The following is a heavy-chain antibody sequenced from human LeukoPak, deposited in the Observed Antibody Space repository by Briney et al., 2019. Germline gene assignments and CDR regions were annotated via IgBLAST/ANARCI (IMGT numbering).Heavy chain of an antibody. CDR3: ARDLFSGYDRFDY. D-gene: IGHD5-12*01. CDR2: ISSSSSYI. CDR1: GFTFSSYS. J-gene: IGHJ4*02. Sequence: GGSLRLSCAASGFTFSSYSMNWVRQAPGEGLEWVSSISSSSSYIYYADSVKGRFTISRDNAKNSLYLQMNSLRAEDTAVYYCARDLFSGYDRFDYWGQGTLVTVSS. V-gene: IGHV3-21*01.